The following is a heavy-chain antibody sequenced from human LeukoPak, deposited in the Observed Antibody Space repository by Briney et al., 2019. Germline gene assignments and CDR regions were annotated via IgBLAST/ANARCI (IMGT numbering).Heavy chain of an antibody. Sequence: GESLKISCKGSGYSFTSYWIGWVRQMPGKGLKWMGIIYPGDSDARYSPSFQGQVTISADKSISTAYLQWSSLKASDTAMYYCARRLMYYYDTSGYDVAFDIWGQGTMVTVSS. V-gene: IGHV5-51*01. CDR3: ARRLMYYYDTSGYDVAFDI. J-gene: IGHJ3*02. CDR2: IYPGDSDA. CDR1: GYSFTSYW. D-gene: IGHD3-22*01.